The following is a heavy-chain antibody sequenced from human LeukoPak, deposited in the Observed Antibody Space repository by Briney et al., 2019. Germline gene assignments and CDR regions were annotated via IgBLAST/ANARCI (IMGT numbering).Heavy chain of an antibody. V-gene: IGHV3-21*01. Sequence: GGSLRLSCAASGFTFSSYSMNWVRQAPGKGLEWVSSISSSSSYIYYADSVKGRFTISRDNAKNSLYLQMNSLRAEDTAVYYCARAPSKYDFWSGYHYYYMGVWGKGTTVTVSS. CDR1: GFTFSSYS. CDR2: ISSSSSYI. J-gene: IGHJ6*03. CDR3: ARAPSKYDFWSGYHYYYMGV. D-gene: IGHD3-3*01.